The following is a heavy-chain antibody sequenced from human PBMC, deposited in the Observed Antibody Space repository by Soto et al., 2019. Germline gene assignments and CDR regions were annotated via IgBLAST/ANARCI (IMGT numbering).Heavy chain of an antibody. Sequence: SETLSLTCTVYGGSFGGYYWSWIRQPPGKGLEWIGEINHSGSTNYNPSLKSRVTISVDTSKNQFSLRLSSVTAADTAVYYCANVGATNWFDPWGQGTMVTVYS. J-gene: IGHJ5*02. V-gene: IGHV4-34*01. CDR1: GGSFGGYY. CDR2: INHSGST. CDR3: ANVGATNWFDP. D-gene: IGHD1-26*01.